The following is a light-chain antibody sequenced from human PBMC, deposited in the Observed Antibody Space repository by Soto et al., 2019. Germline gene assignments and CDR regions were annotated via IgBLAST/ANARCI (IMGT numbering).Light chain of an antibody. CDR1: QSVSSY. CDR3: QQYNKWLQT. J-gene: IGKJ1*01. V-gene: IGKV3-11*01. Sequence: EIVLTQSPATLSLSPGERATLSCRASQSVSSYLAWYQQKPGQAPRLLIYDASNRATGIPARFSGSGSGTDFTLTITSLQPEDVAVYYCQQYNKWLQTFGQGTKVEIK. CDR2: DAS.